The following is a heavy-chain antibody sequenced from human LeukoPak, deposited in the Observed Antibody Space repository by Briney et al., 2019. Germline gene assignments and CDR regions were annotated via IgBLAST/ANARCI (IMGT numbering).Heavy chain of an antibody. CDR3: ARGGGSSS. V-gene: IGHV3-7*01. J-gene: IGHJ5*02. CDR2: IKPDGSAT. Sequence: PGGSLRLTCAASGFSFNNFWMSWVRQAPGKGLEWVANIKPDGSATNYVDSVKGRFTISRDNAKNSLDLQMNSLRAEDTAVYYCARGGGSSSWGQGTLVTVSS. D-gene: IGHD6-6*01. CDR1: GFSFNNFW.